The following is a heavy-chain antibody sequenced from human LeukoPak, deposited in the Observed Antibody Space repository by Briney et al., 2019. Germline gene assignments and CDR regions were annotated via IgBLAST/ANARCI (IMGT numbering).Heavy chain of an antibody. CDR2: IYYSGST. CDR3: ASRYRMGLRHPFQH. V-gene: IGHV4-39*01. CDR1: GGSISSSSYY. Sequence: SETLSLTCTVSGGSISSSSYYWGWIRQPPGKGLEWIGSIYYSGSTYYNPSLKSRVTISVDTSKNQFSLKLSSVTAADMAVYYCASRYRMGLRHPFQHWGQGTLVTVSS. J-gene: IGHJ1*01. D-gene: IGHD1-14*01.